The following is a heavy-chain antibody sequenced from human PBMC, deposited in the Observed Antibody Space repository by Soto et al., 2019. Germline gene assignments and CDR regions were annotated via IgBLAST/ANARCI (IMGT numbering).Heavy chain of an antibody. CDR1: GYTLTELS. V-gene: IGHV1-24*01. J-gene: IGHJ4*02. Sequence: ASLKVSCQVSGYTLTELSMHWLLQAPGKGLEWMGGFDPEDGETIYAQKFQGRVTMTEDTSTDTAYMELSSLRSEDTAVYYCATDASYGYYFDYWGQGTLVTVSS. D-gene: IGHD5-18*01. CDR2: FDPEDGET. CDR3: ATDASYGYYFDY.